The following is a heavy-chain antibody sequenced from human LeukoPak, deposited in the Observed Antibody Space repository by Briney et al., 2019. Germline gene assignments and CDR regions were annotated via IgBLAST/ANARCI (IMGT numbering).Heavy chain of an antibody. V-gene: IGHV4-39*07. J-gene: IGHJ6*02. CDR1: GGSIRSSNYY. CDR2: IYHSGST. CDR3: ARDRRDERYYYYYGMDV. Sequence: PSETLSLTCTVSGGSIRSSNYYWGWIRQPPGKGLEWIGSIYHSGSTNYNPSLKSRVTISVDKSKNQFSLKLSSVTAADTAVYYCARDRRDERYYYYYGMDVWGQGTTVTVSS. D-gene: IGHD5-24*01.